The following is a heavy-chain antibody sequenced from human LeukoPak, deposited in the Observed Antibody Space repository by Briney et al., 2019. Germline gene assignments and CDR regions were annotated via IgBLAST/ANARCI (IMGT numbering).Heavy chain of an antibody. D-gene: IGHD3-22*01. CDR1: GFTFSSYA. V-gene: IGHV3-23*01. J-gene: IGHJ4*02. Sequence: GGSLRLSCAASGFTFSSYAMSWVRQAPGKGLEWVSAISGSGGSTYYADSVKGRFTISRDNSKNTLYLQMNSLRAEDTAVYYCATSIYRRGGYYDSSGYYPHYYFDYWGRGTLVTVSS. CDR2: ISGSGGST. CDR3: ATSIYRRGGYYDSSGYYPHYYFDY.